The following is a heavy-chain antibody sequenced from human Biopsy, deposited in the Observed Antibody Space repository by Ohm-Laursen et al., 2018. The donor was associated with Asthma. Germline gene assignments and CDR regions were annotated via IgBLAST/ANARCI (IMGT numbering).Heavy chain of an antibody. V-gene: IGHV4-4*08. D-gene: IGHD3-9*01. J-gene: IGHJ4*02. Sequence: SETLSLTCNVSRGSMNKFYWSWIRQSPRKGLEWIGYIDSSGSTRHTPSLRGRVTISVDTSKNQYSLTLSSVTAADTAVYYCARGLRYFEYFDPWGQGTLVTVSS. CDR2: IDSSGST. CDR3: ARGLRYFEYFDP. CDR1: RGSMNKFY.